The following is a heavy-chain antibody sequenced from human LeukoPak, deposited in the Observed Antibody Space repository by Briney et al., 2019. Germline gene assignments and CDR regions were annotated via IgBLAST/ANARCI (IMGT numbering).Heavy chain of an antibody. D-gene: IGHD3-10*01. CDR2: INGNGGRA. CDR1: GFSFSSYA. Sequence: GGSLRLSCAASGFSFSSYAIDWVHQAPGKGLEWVSSINGNGGRAKYADFVTGRFTISRDSSQNTVYLQMNSLRAEDTAVYYWAKGGDYYVSGSPRFEPWGQETLVTVSS. J-gene: IGHJ5*02. CDR3: AKGGDYYVSGSPRFEP. V-gene: IGHV3-23*01.